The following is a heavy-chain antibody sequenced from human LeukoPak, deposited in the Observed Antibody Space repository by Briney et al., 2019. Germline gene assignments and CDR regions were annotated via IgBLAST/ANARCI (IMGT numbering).Heavy chain of an antibody. V-gene: IGHV4-59*08. CDR3: ARFSGSDNAFDI. Sequence: SETLSLTCTVSGGSISSYYWSWIRQPPGKGLEWIGYIYYSGSTNYNPSLKSRVTISVDTSKNRFSLKLSSVTAADTAVYYCARFSGSDNAFDIWGQGTMVTVSS. CDR2: IYYSGST. CDR1: GGSISSYY. J-gene: IGHJ3*02. D-gene: IGHD5-12*01.